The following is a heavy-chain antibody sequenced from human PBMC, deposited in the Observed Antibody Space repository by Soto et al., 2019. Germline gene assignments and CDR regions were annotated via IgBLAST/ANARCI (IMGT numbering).Heavy chain of an antibody. CDR3: ARCGGGGVMTATTPVDY. J-gene: IGHJ4*02. CDR2: IYHSGST. D-gene: IGHD1-26*01. Sequence: QVPPQESGPRLVSPSWTLSLTCTVPSGSISTANWWSWVRQPPGRGLERIGEIYHSGSTNYNLSPKSRATLSVDKPKKQFSLRLSSVTAADTAMYYCARCGGGGVMTATTPVDYRGQGTLVTVSS. V-gene: IGHV4-4*02. CDR1: SGSISTANW.